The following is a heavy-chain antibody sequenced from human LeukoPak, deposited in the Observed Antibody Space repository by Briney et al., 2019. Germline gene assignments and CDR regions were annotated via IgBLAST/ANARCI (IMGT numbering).Heavy chain of an antibody. D-gene: IGHD2-2*01. Sequence: GESLKISCKGSGYSFTSYWIGWVRQMPGKRLEWMGIIYPGDSDTRYSPSFQGQVTISADKSISTAYLQWSSLKTSDTAMYYCARHIRYCSSTSCPYYYYYMDVWGKGTTVTVSS. CDR2: IYPGDSDT. J-gene: IGHJ6*03. CDR1: GYSFTSYW. CDR3: ARHIRYCSSTSCPYYYYYMDV. V-gene: IGHV5-51*01.